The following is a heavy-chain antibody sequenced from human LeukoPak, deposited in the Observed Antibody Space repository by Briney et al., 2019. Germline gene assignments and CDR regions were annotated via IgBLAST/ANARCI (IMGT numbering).Heavy chain of an antibody. Sequence: SETLSLTCTVSGGSISSYYWSWIRQPPGKGLEWIGYIYYSVSTNYNPSLKSRVTISVDTSKNQFSLKLSSVTAADTAVYYCAREPVPYDFWRVGGAFDIWGQGTMVTVSS. J-gene: IGHJ3*02. V-gene: IGHV4-59*01. CDR3: AREPVPYDFWRVGGAFDI. D-gene: IGHD3-3*01. CDR2: IYYSVST. CDR1: GGSISSYY.